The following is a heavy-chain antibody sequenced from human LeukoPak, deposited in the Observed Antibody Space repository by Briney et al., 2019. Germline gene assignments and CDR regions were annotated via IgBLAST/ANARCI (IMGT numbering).Heavy chain of an antibody. V-gene: IGHV3-21*01. CDR1: GFTFSSYS. CDR2: ISSSSSYI. Sequence: QSGGSLRLSCAASGFTFSSYSMNWVRQAPGKGLEWVSSISSSSSYIYYADSVKGRFTISRDNAKNSLYLQMNSLRAEDTAVYYCARDEEGYYDSSGCIDYWGQGTLVTVSS. D-gene: IGHD3-22*01. J-gene: IGHJ4*02. CDR3: ARDEEGYYDSSGCIDY.